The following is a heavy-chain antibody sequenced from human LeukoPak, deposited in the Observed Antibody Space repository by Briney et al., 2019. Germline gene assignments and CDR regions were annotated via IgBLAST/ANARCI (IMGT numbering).Heavy chain of an antibody. D-gene: IGHD5-24*01. CDR2: IIPIFGTA. V-gene: IGHV1-69*05. CDR3: ARGGDGYNYGAFDI. CDR1: GGTFSSYA. J-gene: IGHJ3*02. Sequence: SVKVSCKASGGTFSSYAISWVRQAPGQGLEWMGGIIPIFGTANYAQKFQGRVTITTDESTSTAYMELSSLRSEDTAVYYCARGGDGYNYGAFDIWGQGTMVTVSS.